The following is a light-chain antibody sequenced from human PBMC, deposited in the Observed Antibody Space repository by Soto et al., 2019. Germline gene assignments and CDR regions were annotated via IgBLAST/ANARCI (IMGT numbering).Light chain of an antibody. CDR1: ETISSY. J-gene: IGKJ1*01. Sequence: DIRMTQSPSSLPASVGDRVTITCRASETISSYLNWYQQSPGKAPILLIYAASTLQSGVPSRFSGSGSGTDFTLTITSLQPEDFATYYCQQSYTTPRTFGQGTKVDIK. CDR3: QQSYTTPRT. CDR2: AAS. V-gene: IGKV1-39*01.